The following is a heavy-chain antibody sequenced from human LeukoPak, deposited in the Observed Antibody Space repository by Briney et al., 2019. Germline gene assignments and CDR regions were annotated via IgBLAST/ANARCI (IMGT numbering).Heavy chain of an antibody. Sequence: GGSLRLSCAASGFTFSDYYMSWIRQAPGKGLEWVSYISSSGSTISYADSVKGRFSISRDNAKNSLYLQMNSLRAEDTAVYYCARGSYDILTGYSPESAFDIWGQGTVVTVSS. J-gene: IGHJ3*02. CDR2: ISSSGSTI. V-gene: IGHV3-11*04. CDR3: ARGSYDILTGYSPESAFDI. D-gene: IGHD3-9*01. CDR1: GFTFSDYY.